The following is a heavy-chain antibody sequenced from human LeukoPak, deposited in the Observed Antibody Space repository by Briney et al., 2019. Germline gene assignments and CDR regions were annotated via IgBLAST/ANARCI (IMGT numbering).Heavy chain of an antibody. CDR1: GGSISSSSYY. CDR3: ARDRQRGGEFDY. CDR2: IYYSGST. Sequence: PSETLSLTCTVSGGSISSSSYYWGWIRQPPGKGLEWIGSIYYSGSTYYNPSLKSRVTISVDTSKNQFSLKLSSVTAADTAVYYCARDRQRGGEFDYWGQGTLVTVSS. V-gene: IGHV4-39*07. D-gene: IGHD3-10*01. J-gene: IGHJ4*02.